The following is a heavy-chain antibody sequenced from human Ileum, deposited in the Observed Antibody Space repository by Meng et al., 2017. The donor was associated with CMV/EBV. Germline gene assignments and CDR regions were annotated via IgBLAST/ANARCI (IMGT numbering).Heavy chain of an antibody. CDR1: GSSFSGYY. V-gene: IGHV4-34*01. J-gene: IGHJ4*02. CDR3: ARGDDSSGYYWNRWGY. D-gene: IGHD3-22*01. CDR2: INHSGST. Sequence: QLQQWGAGLLKPSDTRPLPWAVDGSSFSGYYWSWIRQPPGKGLEWIGEINHSGSTNYNPSLKSRVTVSVDTSKNHFSLKLSSVTAADTAVYYCARGDDSSGYYWNRWGYWGQGTLVTVSS.